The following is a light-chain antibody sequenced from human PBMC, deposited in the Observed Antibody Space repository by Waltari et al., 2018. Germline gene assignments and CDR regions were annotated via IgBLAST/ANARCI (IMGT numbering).Light chain of an antibody. V-gene: IGLV2-14*03. J-gene: IGLJ2*01. CDR3: SSYRRSSTLVV. CDR2: DVT. Sequence: QSALTQPASLSGAPGQSITISCTGTTSDVGGGNYVSWYQQYPGKVPKLLIYDVTKRPSGVSNRFSGSKSGSTASLTISGLQAEDEADYYCSSYRRSSTLVVFGGGTKLIVL. CDR1: TSDVGGGNY.